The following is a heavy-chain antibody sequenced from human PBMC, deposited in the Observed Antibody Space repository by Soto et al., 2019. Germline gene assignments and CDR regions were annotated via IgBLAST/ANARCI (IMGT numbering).Heavy chain of an antibody. Sequence: QITLKESGPTLVKPTQTLTLTCTFSGFSLSTRGVGVGWIRQPPGKALEWLAVIYWDDYKHYNPSLKSRLTITTDTSKNRLVLTMTNMDPVDTATYFCARKGYGDYPIDYWGQGTLVTVSS. CDR1: GFSLSTRGVG. J-gene: IGHJ4*02. V-gene: IGHV2-5*02. CDR3: ARKGYGDYPIDY. CDR2: IYWDDYK. D-gene: IGHD4-17*01.